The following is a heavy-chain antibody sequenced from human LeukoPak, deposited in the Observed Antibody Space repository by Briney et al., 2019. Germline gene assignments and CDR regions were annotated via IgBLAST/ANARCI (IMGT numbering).Heavy chain of an antibody. D-gene: IGHD6-13*01. CDR2: INSDGSST. J-gene: IGHJ4*02. Sequence: GGPLRLSCGPSGFTFSNYWMHYLRQAPGKGLVWLSRINSDGSSTSYADSVKGRFTISRDNAKNTLYVQMNSLRDEDTAVYYCVRQYRVAAPADYWGQGTLVTVSS. CDR3: VRQYRVAAPADY. CDR1: GFTFSNYW. V-gene: IGHV3-74*01.